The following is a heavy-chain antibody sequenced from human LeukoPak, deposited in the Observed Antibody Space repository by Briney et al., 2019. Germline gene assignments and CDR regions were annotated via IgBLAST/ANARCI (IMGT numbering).Heavy chain of an antibody. CDR3: AKDSRVGGGRSIAALVYYYGLDV. Sequence: PGRSLRHSCAASGFTFSSYGMHWVRQAPGKGLEWVAVISYDGSNKYYADSVKGRFTISRDNSKNTLYLQMNSLRAEDTAVYYCAKDSRVGGGRSIAALVYYYGLDVWGQGTTVTVSS. CDR2: ISYDGSNK. V-gene: IGHV3-30*18. CDR1: GFTFSSYG. J-gene: IGHJ6*02. D-gene: IGHD6-6*01.